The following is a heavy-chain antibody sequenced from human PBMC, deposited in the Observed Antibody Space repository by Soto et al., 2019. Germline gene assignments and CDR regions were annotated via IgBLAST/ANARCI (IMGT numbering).Heavy chain of an antibody. CDR2: IYYSGST. Sequence: QVQLQESGPGLVKPSETLSLTCTVSGGSISSYYWSWIRQPPGKGLEWIGYIYYSGSTNYNPSLKSRVTISVDTSKNQFSLKLSSVTAEETAVYYCARDGQSKGWLQLNTYWYFDLWGRGTLVTVSS. J-gene: IGHJ2*01. V-gene: IGHV4-59*01. D-gene: IGHD5-12*01. CDR1: GGSISSYY. CDR3: ARDGQSKGWLQLNTYWYFDL.